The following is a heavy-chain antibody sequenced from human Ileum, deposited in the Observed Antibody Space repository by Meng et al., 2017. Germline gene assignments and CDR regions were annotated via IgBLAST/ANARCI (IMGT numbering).Heavy chain of an antibody. D-gene: IGHD5-12*01. CDR3: ARRGRADY. Sequence: GESLKISCIGSGFTFADQTLSWFRLAPGKGLEWVGFIRSKTSGGTTQYAAPVKDRFTISRDDSKSIAYLQMNSLRTEDTAMYYCARRGRADYWGQGTLVTVSS. V-gene: IGHV3-49*03. CDR2: IRSKTSGGTT. J-gene: IGHJ4*02. CDR1: GFTFADQT.